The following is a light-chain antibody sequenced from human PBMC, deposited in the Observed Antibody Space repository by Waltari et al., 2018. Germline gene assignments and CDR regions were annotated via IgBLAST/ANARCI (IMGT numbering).Light chain of an antibody. CDR2: LNT. J-gene: IGLJ2*01. CDR3: QSYDSGHLV. Sequence: HSVLTHPPSVPGPPEQRVTISCTRSTSNIGAGSDVHWDQQLPGTATKLLIYLNTHRPSGVLDRFSGSRSGTSASLAITGLQAEDEADYYCQSYDSGHLVFGGGTKLTVL. V-gene: IGLV1-40*01. CDR1: TSNIGAGSD.